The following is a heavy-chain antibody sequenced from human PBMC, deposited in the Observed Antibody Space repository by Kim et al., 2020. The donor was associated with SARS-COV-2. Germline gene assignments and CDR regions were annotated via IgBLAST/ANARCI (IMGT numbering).Heavy chain of an antibody. V-gene: IGHV1-2*04. CDR3: ARIRNRAVAFGPFDY. Sequence: QRFQGWVTMTRDTSISTVYMHLSRLKSDDTAVYYCARIRNRAVAFGPFDYWGQGTLVTVSS. D-gene: IGHD6-19*01. J-gene: IGHJ4*02.